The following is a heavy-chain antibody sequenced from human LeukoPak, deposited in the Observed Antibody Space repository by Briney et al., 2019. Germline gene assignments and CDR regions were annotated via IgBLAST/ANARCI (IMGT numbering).Heavy chain of an antibody. Sequence: KASETLSLPCTVSGGSLSNYYWSWMPQPPGKGLEWIGYIYYCGSINYNPSLKSRVTILLGMSKEHSSLQMSSVTAGDPAVYYCGSINCNPSLKSLVTISVHMPQDQFPLQLSSVTAPDTTVYHGARQSRDGDYLAQLFDYWPRGTVVSVPS. V-gene: IGHV4-59*08. CDR1: GGSLSNYY. J-gene: IGHJ4*02. CDR3: GSINCNPSLKSLVTISVHMPQDQFPLQLSSVTAPDTTVYHGARQSRDGDYLAQLFDY. D-gene: IGHD6-13*01. CDR2: IYYCGSI.